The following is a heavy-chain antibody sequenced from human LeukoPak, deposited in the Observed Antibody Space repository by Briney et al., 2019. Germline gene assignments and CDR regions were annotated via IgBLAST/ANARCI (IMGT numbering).Heavy chain of an antibody. CDR3: ARDRPHQQLMP. CDR1: GFTFTDYW. D-gene: IGHD2-2*01. J-gene: IGHJ5*02. V-gene: IGHV1-2*02. Sequence: ASVKVSCKASGFTFTDYWIHWVRLAPGQRLEWMGYISPKTGVTKFARKFEGRNTMTRDTSINTIYMELRSLRSDDTAIYYCARDRPHQQLMPWGQGTLVTVSS. CDR2: ISPKTGVT.